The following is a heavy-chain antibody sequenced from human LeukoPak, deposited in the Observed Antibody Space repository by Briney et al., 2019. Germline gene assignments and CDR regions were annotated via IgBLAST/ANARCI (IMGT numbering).Heavy chain of an antibody. CDR3: ARDGVYYYDSSGYSHFDY. CDR2: IYSGGDT. CDR1: GFTVSNIY. J-gene: IGHJ4*02. Sequence: QPGGSLRLSCAASGFTVSNIYMTWVRQAPGKGLEWVSVIYSGGDTYYAESVKGRFTISRDNSKNTLYLQMNSLGAEDTAVYYCARDGVYYYDSSGYSHFDYWGQGTLVTVSS. D-gene: IGHD3-22*01. V-gene: IGHV3-66*02.